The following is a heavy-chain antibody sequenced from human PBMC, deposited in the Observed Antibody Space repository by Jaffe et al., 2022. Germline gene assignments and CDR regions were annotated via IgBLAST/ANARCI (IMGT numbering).Heavy chain of an antibody. CDR1: GFTFDDYA. CDR2: ISWNSGSI. J-gene: IGHJ4*02. CDR3: AKDISRYSSGWYGEEPYYFDY. D-gene: IGHD6-19*01. Sequence: EVQLVESGGGLVQPGRSLRLSCAASGFTFDDYAMHWVRQAPGKGLEWVSGISWNSGSIGYADSVKGRFTISRDNAKNSLYLQMNSLRAEDTALYYCAKDISRYSSGWYGEEPYYFDYWGQGTLVTVSS. V-gene: IGHV3-9*01.